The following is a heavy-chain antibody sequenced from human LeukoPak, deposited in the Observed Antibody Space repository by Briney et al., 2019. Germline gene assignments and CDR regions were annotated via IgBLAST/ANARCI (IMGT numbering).Heavy chain of an antibody. CDR1: GFTFSSYA. J-gene: IGHJ4*02. Sequence: GGSLRLSCAASGFTFSSYAMSWVRQAPGKGLEWVSAISGSGGSTYYADSVKGRFTISGDNSKNTLYLQMNSLRAEDTAVYYCAKALPLRYFDWLLSYYFDYWGQGTLVTVSS. D-gene: IGHD3-9*01. CDR3: AKALPLRYFDWLLSYYFDY. V-gene: IGHV3-23*01. CDR2: ISGSGGST.